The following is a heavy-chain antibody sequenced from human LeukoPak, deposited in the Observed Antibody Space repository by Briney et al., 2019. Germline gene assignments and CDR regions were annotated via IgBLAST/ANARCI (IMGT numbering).Heavy chain of an antibody. V-gene: IGHV4-59*01. J-gene: IGHJ6*03. CDR2: ISYGGVT. CDR3: ARRSTVTTRDIFYYYMDV. D-gene: IGHD4-11*01. Sequence: SETLSLTCTVSGGSISSYPWSWIRQPPGKGLEWIGYISYGGVTNYSPSLKSRVTISLDTSKRQFSLELGSVTAADTAMYYCARRSTVTTRDIFYYYMDVWGKGTTVTVSS. CDR1: GGSISSYP.